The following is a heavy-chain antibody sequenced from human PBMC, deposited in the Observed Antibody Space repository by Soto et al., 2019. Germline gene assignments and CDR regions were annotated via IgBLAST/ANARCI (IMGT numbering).Heavy chain of an antibody. D-gene: IGHD4-4*01. CDR3: ATSYSNPALRYYYYYGMDV. CDR2: IYPGDSDT. V-gene: IGHV5-51*01. J-gene: IGHJ6*02. CDR1: GYSFTSYW. Sequence: ESLKISCKGSGYSFTSYWIGWVRQMPGKGLEWMGIIYPGDSDTRYSPSFQGQVTISADKSISTAYLQWSSLKASDTAMYYCATSYSNPALRYYYYYGMDVWGQGTTVTVSS.